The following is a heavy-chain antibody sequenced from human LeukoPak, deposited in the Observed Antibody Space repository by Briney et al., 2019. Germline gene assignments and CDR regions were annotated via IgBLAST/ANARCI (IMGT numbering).Heavy chain of an antibody. CDR2: IYYSGGT. V-gene: IGHV4-59*01. CDR3: AGGVVVAATARIDWFDP. J-gene: IGHJ5*02. CDR1: GGSISSYY. D-gene: IGHD2-15*01. Sequence: SETLSLTCTVSGGSISSYYWSWIRQPPGKGLEWIGYIYYSGGTNYNPSLKSRVTISVDTSKNQFSLKLSSVTAADTAVYYCAGGVVVAATARIDWFDPWGQGTLVTVSS.